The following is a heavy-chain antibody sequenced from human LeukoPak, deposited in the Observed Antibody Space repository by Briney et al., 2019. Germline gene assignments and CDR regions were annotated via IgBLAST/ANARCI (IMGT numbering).Heavy chain of an antibody. CDR1: GYTFISYA. D-gene: IGHD2-8*01. CDR2: IADIGGDT. Sequence: GGSLTLSCAASGYTFISYALSWVRQAPGTGLEWVSLIADIGGDTYYADSAKGRFSIYRDNSWHTLYLQMNSLRAEDTAVYYCVKLAGYCTSRTCWYFEYWGQGTLVTVSS. CDR3: VKLAGYCTSRTCWYFEY. V-gene: IGHV3-23*01. J-gene: IGHJ4*02.